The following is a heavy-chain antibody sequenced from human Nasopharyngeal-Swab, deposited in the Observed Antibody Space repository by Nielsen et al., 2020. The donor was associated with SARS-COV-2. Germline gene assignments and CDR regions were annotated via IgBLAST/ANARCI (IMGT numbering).Heavy chain of an antibody. D-gene: IGHD6-6*01. V-gene: IGHV1-18*01. CDR2: ISAYNGNT. CDR3: ARALGYSRSSGGYFWLDP. J-gene: IGHJ5*02. CDR1: GYTFTSHG. Sequence: ASVKVSCKASGYTFTSHGINWLRQAPGQGLEWLGWISAYNGNTNYAQKLQGRVTMTTDTPTSTAYMELTSLRSDDTAVYYCARALGYSRSSGGYFWLDPWGQGTLVTVSS.